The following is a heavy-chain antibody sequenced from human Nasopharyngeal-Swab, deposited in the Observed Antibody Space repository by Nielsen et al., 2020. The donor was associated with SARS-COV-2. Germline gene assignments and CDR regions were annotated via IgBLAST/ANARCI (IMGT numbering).Heavy chain of an antibody. V-gene: IGHV3-11*04. CDR2: ISSSCSTI. J-gene: IGHJ6*02. CDR3: ARDLGYCSGGSCYSSDYYGMDV. Sequence: GESLKLSCAASGFTFSYYYMSWIRQAPGKGLEWVSYISSSCSTIYYADSVKGRFTISRDNAKNSLYLQMNSLRAEDTAVYYCARDLGYCSGGSCYSSDYYGMDVWGQGTTVTVSS. D-gene: IGHD2-15*01. CDR1: GFTFSYYY.